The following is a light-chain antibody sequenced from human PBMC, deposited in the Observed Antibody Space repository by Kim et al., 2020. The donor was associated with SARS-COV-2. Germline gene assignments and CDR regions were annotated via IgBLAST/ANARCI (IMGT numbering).Light chain of an antibody. J-gene: IGKJ1*01. V-gene: IGKV1-27*01. Sequence: DVQMTQSPSSLSASVGDRVTITCRASQGISNNLAWYQHEPGKVPTLLIFAGSTLQSGVPSRFSGSGSGTDFTLTNSSLQPEDFAAYYCQKYNSASWTFGQGTKVDVK. CDR1: QGISNN. CDR3: QKYNSASWT. CDR2: AGS.